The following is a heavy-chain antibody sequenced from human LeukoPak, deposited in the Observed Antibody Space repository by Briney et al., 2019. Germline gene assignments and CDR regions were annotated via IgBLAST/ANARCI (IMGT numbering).Heavy chain of an antibody. J-gene: IGHJ4*02. V-gene: IGHV1-8*01. CDR1: GYTFTSYD. CDR2: MNPNSGNT. Sequence: ASVKVSCKASGYTFTSYDINWVRQATGQGLEWMGWMNPNSGNTGYAQKFQGRVTMTRNTSISTAYMELSSLRSEDTAVYYCARDLTIFGGPKGGYWGQGTLVTVSP. CDR3: ARDLTIFGGPKGGY. D-gene: IGHD3-3*01.